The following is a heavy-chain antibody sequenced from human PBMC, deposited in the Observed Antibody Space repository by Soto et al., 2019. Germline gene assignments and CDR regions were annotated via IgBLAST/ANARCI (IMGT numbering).Heavy chain of an antibody. D-gene: IGHD2-8*01. CDR1: GFSISDYF. V-gene: IGHV3-11*01. J-gene: IGHJ4*02. CDR2: ISSSGGAT. Sequence: QVQLVESGGGLVEPGGSLRLSCAISGFSISDYFMSWIRQAPGKGLEWISEISSSGGATYYSDSLKGRFTISRDNAKDMLYLEMNSLRPDDTAVYYCARTRFHDGVYWGQGAPVTVS. CDR3: ARTRFHDGVY.